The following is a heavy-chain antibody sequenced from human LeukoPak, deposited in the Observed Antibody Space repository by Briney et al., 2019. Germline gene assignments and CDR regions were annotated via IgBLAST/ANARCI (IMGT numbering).Heavy chain of an antibody. CDR1: GYTFTSYD. CDR3: ARRRSSSSGYYYYGMDV. CDR2: MSPNSGNT. V-gene: IGHV1-8*01. J-gene: IGHJ6*02. Sequence: ASVKVSCKASGYTFTSYDFNWVRQATGQRPEWMGWMSPNSGNTGYAQKFQGRVTMTRNTSISTAYMELSSLRSEDTAVYYCARRRSSSSGYYYYGMDVWGQGTTVTVSS. D-gene: IGHD6-6*01.